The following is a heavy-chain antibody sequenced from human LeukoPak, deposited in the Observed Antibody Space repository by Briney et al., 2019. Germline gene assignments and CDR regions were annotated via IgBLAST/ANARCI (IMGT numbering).Heavy chain of an antibody. CDR3: AKVTTFGGVIVSYYFDY. CDR2: ISGSGGST. D-gene: IGHD3-16*02. V-gene: IGHV3-23*01. J-gene: IGHJ4*02. Sequence: GSLRLSCAASGFTFSSYAMSWVRPAPGKGLEWVSAISGSGGSTYYADSVKGRFTISRDNSKNTLYLQMNSLRAEDTAVYYCAKVTTFGGVIVSYYFDYWGQGTLVTVSS. CDR1: GFTFSSYA.